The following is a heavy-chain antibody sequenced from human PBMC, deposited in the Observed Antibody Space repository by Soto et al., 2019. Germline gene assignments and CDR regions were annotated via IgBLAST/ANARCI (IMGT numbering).Heavy chain of an antibody. V-gene: IGHV3-74*01. CDR3: ARGIFGSGTANDY. D-gene: IGHD3-10*01. Sequence: EVQLVESGGGLVQPGGSLRLSCAASGFTFSGSWMHWDRQAPGKGLVWVSRINGDGSGTSYADFVKGRFTISRDDAKNTLFLQMNGLRAEDTAVYYCARGIFGSGTANDYWGQGTLVTVSS. J-gene: IGHJ4*02. CDR2: INGDGSGT. CDR1: GFTFSGSW.